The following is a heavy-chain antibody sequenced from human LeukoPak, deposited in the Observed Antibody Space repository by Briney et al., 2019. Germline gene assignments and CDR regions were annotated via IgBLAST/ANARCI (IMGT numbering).Heavy chain of an antibody. CDR1: GYTFTSYY. Sequence: ASVKVSCKASGYTFTSYYMHWVRQAPGQGLEWMGIINPSGGSTSYAQKFQGRVTMTRDTSTSTVYMELSSLRSEDTAVYYCARGSSGTSYYYYYGMDVWGRGTTVTVTS. CDR2: INPSGGST. D-gene: IGHD3-22*01. J-gene: IGHJ6*02. V-gene: IGHV1-46*01. CDR3: ARGSSGTSYYYYYGMDV.